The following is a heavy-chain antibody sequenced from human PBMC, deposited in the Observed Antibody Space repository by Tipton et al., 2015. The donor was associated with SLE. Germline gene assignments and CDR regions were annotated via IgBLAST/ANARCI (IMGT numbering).Heavy chain of an antibody. J-gene: IGHJ6*02. D-gene: IGHD1-1*01. CDR3: ARHMTDDARGMDV. V-gene: IGHV4-39*07. CDR1: GGSISSSSYY. CDR2: IYYSGST. Sequence: LRLSCTVSGGSISSSSYYWGWIRQPPGKGLEWIRSIYYSGSTYYNPSLKSRVTISVDTSKNQFSLKLSSVTAADTAVYYCARHMTDDARGMDVWGQGTTVTVSS.